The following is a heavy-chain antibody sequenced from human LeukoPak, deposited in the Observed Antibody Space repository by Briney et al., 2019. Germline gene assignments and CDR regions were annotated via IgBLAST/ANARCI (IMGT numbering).Heavy chain of an antibody. CDR2: IYYSGST. Sequence: SETLSLTCTVSGGSISSGGYYWSWIRQHPGKGLEWIGYIYYSGSTYYNPSLKSRVTISVETSKNQFSLKLSSVTAADTAVYYCAGYCSSTSCYTGIVGFDPWGQGTLVTVSS. V-gene: IGHV4-31*03. J-gene: IGHJ5*02. CDR1: GGSISSGGYY. D-gene: IGHD2-2*02. CDR3: AGYCSSTSCYTGIVGFDP.